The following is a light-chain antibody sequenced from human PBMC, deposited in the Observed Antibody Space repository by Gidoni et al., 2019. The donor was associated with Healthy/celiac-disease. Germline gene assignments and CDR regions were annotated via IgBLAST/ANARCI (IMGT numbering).Light chain of an antibody. CDR3: QQYNSYSGT. CDR2: KAS. CDR1: QSISSW. V-gene: IGKV1-5*03. Sequence: DIQMTQSPSTLSASVGDSVTITCRASQSISSWLAWYQQKPGKAPKLLIYKASSLESGVPSRFSGSGSGTEFTLTISSLQPDDFATYYCQQYNSYSGTFGPXTKVDIK. J-gene: IGKJ3*01.